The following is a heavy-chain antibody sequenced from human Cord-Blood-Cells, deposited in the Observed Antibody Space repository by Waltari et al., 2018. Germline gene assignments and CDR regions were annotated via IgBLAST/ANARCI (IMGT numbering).Heavy chain of an antibody. J-gene: IGHJ4*02. CDR3: ARRSIAAAGTDY. Sequence: QLQLQESGPGLVKPSETLSLTCTVSGGSISSSSYYWGWIRQPPGKGLEWIGSIYYSGSTYHNPSLNIRVTISVDTSKNQFSLKLSSVTAADTAVYYCARRSIAAAGTDYWGQGTLVTVSS. CDR1: GGSISSSSYY. V-gene: IGHV4-39*01. CDR2: IYYSGST. D-gene: IGHD6-13*01.